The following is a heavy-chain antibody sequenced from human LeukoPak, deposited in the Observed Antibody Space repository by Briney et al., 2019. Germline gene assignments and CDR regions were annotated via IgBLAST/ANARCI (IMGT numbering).Heavy chain of an antibody. CDR1: GYTFTGYY. D-gene: IGHD4-23*01. J-gene: IGHJ4*02. CDR2: INPNSGGT. Sequence: ASVKVSCKASGYTFTGYYMHWVRQDPGQGLVWMGWINPNSGGTYYAQKFQGRVTMTSDTSISTAYMELSRLRSDNTAVYYCARDLYGGTSATFDYWGQGTLVTVSS. CDR3: ARDLYGGTSATFDY. V-gene: IGHV1-2*02.